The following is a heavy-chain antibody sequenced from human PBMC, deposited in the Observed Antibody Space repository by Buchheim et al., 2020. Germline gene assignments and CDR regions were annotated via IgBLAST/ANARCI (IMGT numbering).Heavy chain of an antibody. V-gene: IGHV4-59*01. J-gene: IGHJ4*01. CDR2: IFYSGNT. Sequence: QVQLQESGPGLVKSSETLSLTCTVSGGSFRNYYWSWIRQVPGKGPGWIGYIFYSGNTDYNPSLRSRVTISLDTSQKQFSLKLRSMTAADAAIYYCARVSDDYYDYR. D-gene: IGHD5-24*01. CDR3: ARVSDDYYDY. CDR1: GGSFRNYY.